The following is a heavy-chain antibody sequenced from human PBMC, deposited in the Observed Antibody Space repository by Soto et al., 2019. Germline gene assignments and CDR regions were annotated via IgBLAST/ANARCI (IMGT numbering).Heavy chain of an antibody. J-gene: IGHJ4*02. CDR2: IYPGDADT. CDR3: ARRKLGDDSYGWKSVD. CDR1: GYSFTGYW. Sequence: EVQLVQSGAEVKKPGESLKISCKGSGYSFTGYWIGWLRQMPGNGLEWMGIIYPGDADTRYSPSFQGQVTTSADKSTSTAYLQWSSLKASDTAMYDCARRKLGDDSYGWKSVDWGQGTLVTVSS. D-gene: IGHD5-18*01. V-gene: IGHV5-51*01.